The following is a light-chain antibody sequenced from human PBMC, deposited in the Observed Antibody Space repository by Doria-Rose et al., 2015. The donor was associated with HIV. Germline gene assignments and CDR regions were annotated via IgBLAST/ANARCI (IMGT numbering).Light chain of an antibody. Sequence: TQSPGTLSLSLGERATLSCRASQSFSSTYLAWYQQKPGQAPSLLIYDGSTRATGIPDRFSASGSGTDFTLTINRLEPEDFAPYYCHQYGTSWTFGQGTKVEI. CDR1: QSFSSTY. CDR3: HQYGTSWT. J-gene: IGKJ1*01. V-gene: IGKV3-20*01. CDR2: DGS.